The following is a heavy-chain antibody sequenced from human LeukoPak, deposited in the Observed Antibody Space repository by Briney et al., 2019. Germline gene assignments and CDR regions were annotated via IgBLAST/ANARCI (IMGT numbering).Heavy chain of an antibody. V-gene: IGHV1-2*06. CDR2: INPNSGDT. J-gene: IGHJ4*02. CDR3: ARGNLRFGELSIDY. CDR1: GYTFTGYH. Sequence: ASVKVSCKASGYTFTGYHMHWVRQAPGQGLEWMGRINPNSGDTNYAQKFQGRVTMTRDTSISTAYMELSRLRSDDTAVYYCARGNLRFGELSIDYWGQGTLVTVSS. D-gene: IGHD3-10*01.